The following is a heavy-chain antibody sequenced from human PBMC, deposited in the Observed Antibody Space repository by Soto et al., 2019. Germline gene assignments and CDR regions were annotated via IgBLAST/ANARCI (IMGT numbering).Heavy chain of an antibody. Sequence: GGSLRLSCAASGFTSSSYAMSWVRQAPGKGLEWVSATSGSGGSTYYADSVKGRVTISRDNSKNTLYLQMNSLRAEDTAVYYCTKDANAYNFYYWGQGTLVTVSS. D-gene: IGHD2-8*01. V-gene: IGHV3-23*01. J-gene: IGHJ4*02. CDR2: TSGSGGST. CDR1: GFTSSSYA. CDR3: TKDANAYNFYY.